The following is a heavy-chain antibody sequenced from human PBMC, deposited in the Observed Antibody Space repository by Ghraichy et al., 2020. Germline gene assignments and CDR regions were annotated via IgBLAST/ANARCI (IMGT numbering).Heavy chain of an antibody. CDR1: GFTVSSNY. V-gene: IGHV3-53*01. Sequence: LSLTCAASGFTVSSNYMSWVRQAPGKGLEWDSVIYSGGSTYYADSVKGRFTISRDNSKNTLYLQMNSLRAEDTAVYYCARGKSYYGMDVWGQGTTVTVSS. CDR3: ARGKSYYGMDV. CDR2: IYSGGST. J-gene: IGHJ6*02.